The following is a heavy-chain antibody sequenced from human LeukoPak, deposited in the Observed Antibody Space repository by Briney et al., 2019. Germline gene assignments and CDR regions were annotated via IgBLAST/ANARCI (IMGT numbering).Heavy chain of an antibody. D-gene: IGHD3-10*01. Sequence: ASVKVSCKASGGTFSSYAISWVRRAPGQGLEWMGGIIPIFGTANYAQKFQGRVTITADESTSTAYMELSSLRSEDTAVYYCASPSGPTGKYFSYWGQGTLVTVSS. CDR3: ASPSGPTGKYFSY. V-gene: IGHV1-69*01. CDR1: GGTFSSYA. CDR2: IIPIFGTA. J-gene: IGHJ4*02.